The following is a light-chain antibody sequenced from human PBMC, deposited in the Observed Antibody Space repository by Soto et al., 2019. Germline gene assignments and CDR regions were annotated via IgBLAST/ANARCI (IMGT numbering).Light chain of an antibody. CDR1: SSNIGSKY. CDR3: AAWDSNLGGPA. J-gene: IGLJ2*01. V-gene: IGLV1-47*01. CDR2: RNN. Sequence: QLVLTQPPSASGTPGQRVTISCSGSSSNIGSKYVYWYQQLPGTAPKLLMYRNNQRPSGVPDRFSGSKSGTSASLAISGLRSEDEADYHCAAWDSNLGGPAFGGGTKLTVL.